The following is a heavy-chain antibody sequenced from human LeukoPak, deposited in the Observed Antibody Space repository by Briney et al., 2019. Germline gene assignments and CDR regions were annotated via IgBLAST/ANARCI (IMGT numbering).Heavy chain of an antibody. CDR1: GYSISSGYY. D-gene: IGHD7-27*01. J-gene: IGHJ5*02. CDR3: ARGNWGRGGYNWFDP. V-gene: IGHV4-38-2*02. CDR2: IYHSGST. Sequence: SETLSLTCTVSGYSISSGYYWGWIRQPLGKGLEWIGSIYHSGSTYYNPSLKSRVTISVDTSKNQFSLKLSSVTAADTAVYYCARGNWGRGGYNWFDPWGQGTLVTVSS.